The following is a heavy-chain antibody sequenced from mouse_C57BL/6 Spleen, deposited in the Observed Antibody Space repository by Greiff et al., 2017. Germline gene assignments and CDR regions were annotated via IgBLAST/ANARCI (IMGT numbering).Heavy chain of an antibody. CDR1: GYTFTSYW. Sequence: QVHVKQPGAELVRPGSSVKLSCKASGYTFTSYWMHWVKQRPIQGLEWIGNIDPSDSETHYNQKFKDKATLTVDKSSSTAYMQLSSLTSEDSAVYYCAREWAGGAWFAYWGQGTLVTVSA. CDR3: AREWAGGAWFAY. CDR2: IDPSDSET. J-gene: IGHJ3*01. V-gene: IGHV1-52*01.